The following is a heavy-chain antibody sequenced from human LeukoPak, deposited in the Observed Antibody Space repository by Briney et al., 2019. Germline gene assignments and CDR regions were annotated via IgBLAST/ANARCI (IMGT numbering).Heavy chain of an antibody. D-gene: IGHD6-19*01. CDR2: IYYSGST. V-gene: IGHV4-39*01. Sequence: SETLSLTCTVSGGSISSSGYYWGWIRQPPGKGLEWIGSIYYSGSTYYNPSLKSRVTISVDTSKNQFSLKLSSVTAADTAVYYCARRIYSSGWYYYYYGMDVWGQGTTVTVSS. J-gene: IGHJ6*02. CDR1: GGSISSSGYY. CDR3: ARRIYSSGWYYYYYGMDV.